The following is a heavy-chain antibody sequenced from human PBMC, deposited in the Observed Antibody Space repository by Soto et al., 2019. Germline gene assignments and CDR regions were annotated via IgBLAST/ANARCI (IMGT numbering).Heavy chain of an antibody. CDR1: GFTVSSNY. CDR3: AKELVTMVRGVPTRPFDY. D-gene: IGHD3-10*01. J-gene: IGHJ4*02. Sequence: PGGSLRLSCAASGFTVSSNYMSWVRQAPGKGLEWISIIYSAGNTYYADSVKGRFTISRENSKNTLYLQMNSLGAEERAVYYCAKELVTMVRGVPTRPFDYWGQGTLVTVSS. CDR2: IYSAGNT. V-gene: IGHV3-66*01.